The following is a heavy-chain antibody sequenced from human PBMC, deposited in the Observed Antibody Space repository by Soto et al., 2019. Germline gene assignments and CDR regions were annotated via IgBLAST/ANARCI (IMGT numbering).Heavy chain of an antibody. D-gene: IGHD5-18*01. Sequence: GGSLRLSCSASGLTFSSYAMHWVRQARGKGLECVSAISSTGDNTYYPDSVKARFTISRDNSKNTLYLQMSSLRVEDTAVYYCVRAAGYSLGYYFDSWGQGTLVTVSS. CDR1: GLTFSSYA. CDR3: VRAAGYSLGYYFDS. V-gene: IGHV3-64D*08. J-gene: IGHJ4*02. CDR2: ISSTGDNT.